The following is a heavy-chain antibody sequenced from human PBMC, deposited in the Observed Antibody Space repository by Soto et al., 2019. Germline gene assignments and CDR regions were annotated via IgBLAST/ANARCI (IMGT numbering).Heavy chain of an antibody. V-gene: IGHV3-72*01. D-gene: IGHD2-21*01. J-gene: IGHJ6*02. CDR2: TRNKANSYTT. CDR1: GFTFSDHY. CDR3: GRHIPYHGIEV. Sequence: EVQVVESGGGLVQPGGSLRLSCAASGFTFSDHYMDWVRQAPGKGLEWVGRTRNKANSYTTEYGASVKGRLTISRDDSKNSLYLQMSSLKTDDTAVYYWGRHIPYHGIEVWGQGTTVTVSS.